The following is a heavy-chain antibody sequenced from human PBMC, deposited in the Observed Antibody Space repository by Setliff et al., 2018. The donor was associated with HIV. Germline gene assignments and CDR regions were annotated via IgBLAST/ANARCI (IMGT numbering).Heavy chain of an antibody. V-gene: IGHV3-30-3*01. J-gene: IGHJ4*02. CDR1: GFTFSNYA. CDR2: ISYDGSNK. CDR3: ARETMYDSRGYLSHYFDY. Sequence: GGSLRLSCAASGFTFSNYAMHWVRQAPGKGLEWVAVISYDGSNKYYADSVKGRFTISRDNSKNTLYLQMNSLRVEDTAVYYCARETMYDSRGYLSHYFDYWGQGTPVTFSS. D-gene: IGHD3-22*01.